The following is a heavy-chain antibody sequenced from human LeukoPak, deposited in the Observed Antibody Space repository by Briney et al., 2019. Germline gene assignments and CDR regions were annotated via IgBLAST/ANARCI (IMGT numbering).Heavy chain of an antibody. D-gene: IGHD6-19*01. CDR2: ISYDGSNK. CDR1: GFTFSSYA. Sequence: PGRSLRLSCAASGFTFSSYAMHWVRQAPGKGLEWVAVISYDGSNKYYADSVKGRFTISRDNSKNTLYLQMNSLRAEDTAVYYCARDTGSSGWAPFDYWGQGTLVTVSS. V-gene: IGHV3-30-3*01. CDR3: ARDTGSSGWAPFDY. J-gene: IGHJ4*02.